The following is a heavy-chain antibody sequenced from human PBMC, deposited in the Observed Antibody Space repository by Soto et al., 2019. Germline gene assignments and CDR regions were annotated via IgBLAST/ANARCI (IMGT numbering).Heavy chain of an antibody. CDR2: ISGTSDAA. D-gene: IGHD1-26*01. CDR3: GKYSGSYPVYNGMNV. J-gene: IGHJ6*02. V-gene: IGHV3-23*04. CDR1: GFLFSTSA. Sequence: EVRLVESGGDLVKSGGSLRLSCVASGFLFSTSAMNWVRQAPGKGLEWVSIISGTSDAAYYAESVKGRFTSSRDNSKNTLYLQMNSLRAEDTAVYYCGKYSGSYPVYNGMNVWGQGTTVTVSS.